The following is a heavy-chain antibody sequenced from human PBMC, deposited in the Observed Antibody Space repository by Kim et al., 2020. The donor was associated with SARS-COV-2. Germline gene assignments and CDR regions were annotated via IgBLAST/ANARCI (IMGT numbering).Heavy chain of an antibody. J-gene: IGHJ4*02. V-gene: IGHV1-3*01. CDR3: ARTRAAAGRYYFDY. D-gene: IGHD6-13*01. Sequence: SPKVQGRATITRDTAASKAYMELSSLRSEDTAVYYCARTRAAAGRYYFDYWGQGTLVTVSS.